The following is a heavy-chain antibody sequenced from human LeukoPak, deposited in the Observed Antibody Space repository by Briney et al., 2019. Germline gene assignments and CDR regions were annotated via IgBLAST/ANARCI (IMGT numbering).Heavy chain of an antibody. CDR2: ISYDGSNK. V-gene: IGHV3-30-3*01. J-gene: IGHJ6*02. CDR1: GFTFSSYA. CDR3: AVYGMDV. Sequence: GGSLRLSCAASGFTFSSYAMHWVRQAPGKGLEWVAVISYDGSNKYYADSVKGRFTISRDNSKNTLYLQMNSLRAEDTAVYYCAVYGMDVWGQGTTVTVSS.